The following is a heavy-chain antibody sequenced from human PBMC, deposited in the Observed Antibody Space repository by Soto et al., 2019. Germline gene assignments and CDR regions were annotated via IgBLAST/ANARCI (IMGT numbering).Heavy chain of an antibody. D-gene: IGHD3-9*01. J-gene: IGHJ6*02. CDR2: IYSGGST. Sequence: GGSLILSCAASGFTVSSNYMSWVRQAPGKGLEWVSVIYSGGSTYYADSVKGRFTISRDNSKNTLYLQMNSLRAEDTAVYYCARDRDRPYYDILTGYRYGMDVWGQGTTVTVSS. CDR3: ARDRDRPYYDILTGYRYGMDV. V-gene: IGHV3-66*01. CDR1: GFTVSSNY.